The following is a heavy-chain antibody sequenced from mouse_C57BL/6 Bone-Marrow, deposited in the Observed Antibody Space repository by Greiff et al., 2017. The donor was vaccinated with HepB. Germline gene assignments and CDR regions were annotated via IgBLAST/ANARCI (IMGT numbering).Heavy chain of an antibody. Sequence: ESGPGLVKPSQSLFLTCSITGFPITSGYYWIWIRQSPGKPLEWMGYITHSGETFYNPSLQSPISITRETSKNQFFLQLNSVTTEDTAMYYCAVDRLDGRGFAYWGQGTLVTVSA. D-gene: IGHD2-3*01. CDR2: ITHSGET. CDR1: GFPITSGYY. V-gene: IGHV12-3*01. J-gene: IGHJ3*01. CDR3: AVDRLDGRGFAY.